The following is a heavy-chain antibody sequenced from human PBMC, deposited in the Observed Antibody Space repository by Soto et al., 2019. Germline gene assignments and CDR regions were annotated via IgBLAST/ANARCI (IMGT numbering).Heavy chain of an antibody. CDR2: FRTGGDDGTT. Sequence: EVQLLESGGGLVQPGGSLRLSCAASGFTFSSYSMSWVRQAPGKGLEWVSGFRTGGDDGTTYYADSVKGRFTISRDNSKNTLLLQLNSLRDEDTAIYYCAKKVNSGPGSQYFDYWGQGTLVTVSS. CDR3: AKKVNSGPGSQYFDY. CDR1: GFTFSSYS. V-gene: IGHV3-23*01. D-gene: IGHD3-10*01. J-gene: IGHJ4*02.